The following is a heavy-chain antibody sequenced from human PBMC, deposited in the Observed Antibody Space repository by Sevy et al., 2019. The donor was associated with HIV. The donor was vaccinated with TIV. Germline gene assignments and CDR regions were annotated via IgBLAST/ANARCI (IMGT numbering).Heavy chain of an antibody. D-gene: IGHD1-26*01. CDR3: ARGGGSSPGPLDY. Sequence: ASVKVSCKASGYTFTSYYMHWVRQAPGQGLEWMGIINPSGGSTSYAQKFQGSVTMTRDTCTSTVYMELSSLRAADTAVYYCARGGGSSPGPLDYWGQGTLVTVSS. CDR1: GYTFTSYY. CDR2: INPSGGST. J-gene: IGHJ4*02. V-gene: IGHV1-46*01.